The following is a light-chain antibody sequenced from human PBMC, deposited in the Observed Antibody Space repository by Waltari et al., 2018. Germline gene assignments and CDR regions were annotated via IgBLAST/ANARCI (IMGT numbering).Light chain of an antibody. J-gene: IGKJ2*01. CDR1: QSVSSN. V-gene: IGKV3-15*01. CDR2: GAS. Sequence: EIVMTQSPATLSVSPGERATLSCRASQSVSSNLAWFQKKPGQAPRLLIYGASTRATGFSARFRGSGSGTEFTLTIRSLQSEDFAVYFCLQYDNWPRVFGQGTKLEIK. CDR3: LQYDNWPRV.